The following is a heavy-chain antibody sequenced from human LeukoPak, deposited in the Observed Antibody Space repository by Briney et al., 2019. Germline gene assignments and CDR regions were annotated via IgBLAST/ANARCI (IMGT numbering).Heavy chain of an antibody. D-gene: IGHD6-19*01. Sequence: SGTLSLTCAVSGGSISSSNWWSWVRPPPGKGLEWIGEIYHSGSTNYNPSLKSRVTISVDKSKNQFSLKLSSVTAADTAVYYCAREGQWLVRYFDYRGQGTLVTVSS. V-gene: IGHV4-4*02. CDR2: IYHSGST. CDR3: AREGQWLVRYFDY. CDR1: GGSISSSNW. J-gene: IGHJ4*02.